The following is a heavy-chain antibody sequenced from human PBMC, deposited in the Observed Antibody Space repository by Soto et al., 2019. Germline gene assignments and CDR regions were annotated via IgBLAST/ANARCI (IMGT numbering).Heavy chain of an antibody. D-gene: IGHD5-12*01. Sequence: GASVKVSCKASGGTFSSYSISWVRQAPGQGLEWMGGIIPILGTANYAQKFQGRVTITADESTSTAYMELSSLRSEDTAVYYCARVDQAGGLRLRAYYFDYWGQGTLVTVSS. CDR3: ARVDQAGGLRLRAYYFDY. V-gene: IGHV1-69*13. CDR1: GGTFSSYS. J-gene: IGHJ4*02. CDR2: IIPILGTA.